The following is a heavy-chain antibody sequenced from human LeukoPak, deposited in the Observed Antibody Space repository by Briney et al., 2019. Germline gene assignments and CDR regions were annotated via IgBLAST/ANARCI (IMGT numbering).Heavy chain of an antibody. CDR1: GFTFSNYA. V-gene: IGHV3-23*01. D-gene: IGHD3-10*01. J-gene: IGHJ4*02. CDR2: IGGSGDSI. Sequence: GGSLRLSCAASGFTFSNYAMTWVRQAPGRGLEWVSIIGGSGDSIYYADSVKGRFTISRDNSQNTLYLQMNSLSAEDTAVYYCAKGHSGSYSPLFHYWGQGTLVTVSP. CDR3: AKGHSGSYSPLFHY.